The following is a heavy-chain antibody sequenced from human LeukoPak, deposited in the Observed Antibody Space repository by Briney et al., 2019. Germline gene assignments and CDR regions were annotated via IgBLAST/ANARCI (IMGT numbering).Heavy chain of an antibody. CDR1: GFTFSSYA. V-gene: IGHV3-23*01. CDR2: ISGSGGST. Sequence: PGGSLRLSCAASGFTFSSYAMSWVRQAPGKGLEWVSAISGSGGSTYYADSVKGRFTISRDNSKNTLYLQMNGLRAEDTAVYYCAKDHGYSSGWYVGDYWGQGTLVTVSS. J-gene: IGHJ4*02. CDR3: AKDHGYSSGWYVGDY. D-gene: IGHD6-19*01.